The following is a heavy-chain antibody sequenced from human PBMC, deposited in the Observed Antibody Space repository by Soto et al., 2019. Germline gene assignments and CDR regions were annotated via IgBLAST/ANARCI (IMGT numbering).Heavy chain of an antibody. CDR2: IWYDGNNK. J-gene: IGHJ4*02. CDR3: AKGGYNYGFLFDC. Sequence: GGSLRLSCAASGFTFSSYGMHWVRQAPGKGLEWVTFIWYDGNNKYYADSVKGRFTISRDNSKNALYLQMNSLRAEDTAVYYCAKGGYNYGFLFDCWGQGTLVTVSS. CDR1: GFTFSSYG. V-gene: IGHV3-30*02. D-gene: IGHD5-18*01.